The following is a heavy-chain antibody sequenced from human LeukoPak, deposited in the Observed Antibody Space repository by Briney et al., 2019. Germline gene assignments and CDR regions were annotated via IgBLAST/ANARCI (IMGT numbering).Heavy chain of an antibody. CDR3: AKATLQWELHPSSIDS. V-gene: IGHV3-23*01. CDR2: ITPSGGST. D-gene: IGHD1-26*01. J-gene: IGHJ4*02. Sequence: GGSLRLSCGASGFSFSNFAMNWVRQCPGKGLEWVSSITPSGGSTYYTVSVRGRFTISRDNSENILFLQMDSLGAEDTALYYCAKATLQWELHPSSIDSWGQGALVNVSS. CDR1: GFSFSNFA.